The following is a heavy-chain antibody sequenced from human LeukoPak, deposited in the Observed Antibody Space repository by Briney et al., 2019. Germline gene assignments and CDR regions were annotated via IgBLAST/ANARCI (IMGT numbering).Heavy chain of an antibody. J-gene: IGHJ4*02. CDR3: ARGTYDYVWGSYRPYFDY. V-gene: IGHV1-69*15. CDR2: IIPIFGTA. D-gene: IGHD3-16*02. Sequence: SVKVSCKASGGTFSSYAISWVRQAPGQGLEWMGRIIPIFGTANYAQKFQGRVTITADESTSTAYMELSSLRSEDTAVYYCARGTYDYVWGSYRPYFDYWGQGALVTVSS. CDR1: GGTFSSYA.